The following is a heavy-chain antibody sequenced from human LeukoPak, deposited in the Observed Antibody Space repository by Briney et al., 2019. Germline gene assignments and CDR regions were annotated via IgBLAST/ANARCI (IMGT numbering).Heavy chain of an antibody. V-gene: IGHV1-69*02. D-gene: IGHD3-3*01. CDR2: IIPILGIA. J-gene: IGHJ4*02. CDR1: GGTFSSYT. CDR3: ASYFWSGYYYDY. Sequence: SVKVSCKASGGTFSSYTVSWVRQAPGQGLEWMGRIIPILGIANYAQKFQGRVTITADKSTSTAYMELSSLRSEDTAVYYCASYFWSGYYYDYWGQGTLVTVSS.